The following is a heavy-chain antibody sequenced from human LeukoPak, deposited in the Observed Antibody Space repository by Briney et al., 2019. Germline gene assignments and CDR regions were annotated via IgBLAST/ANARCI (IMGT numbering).Heavy chain of an antibody. V-gene: IGHV3-30*18. D-gene: IGHD3-22*01. J-gene: IGHJ4*02. CDR1: GFTFSSYG. CDR2: ISYDGSNK. Sequence: PGGSLRLACAASGFTFSSYGMHWVRQAPGKGLEWVAVISYDGSNKYYADSVKGRFTISRDNSKNTLYLQMNSLRAEDTAVYYCAEGGDVGNRHDSSGYYDHWGQGTLVTVSS. CDR3: AEGGDVGNRHDSSGYYDH.